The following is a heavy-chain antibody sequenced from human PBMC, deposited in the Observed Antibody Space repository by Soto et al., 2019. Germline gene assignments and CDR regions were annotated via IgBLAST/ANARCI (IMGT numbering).Heavy chain of an antibody. J-gene: IGHJ1*01. Sequence: PVGSLRLSCAASGFTFSDYAMHWVRQAPGKGLEWVAVISYDGSNKYYADSVKGRFTISRDNSKNTLYLQMNSLRAEDTAVYYCARGRTYYYDSSGYYSINEYFQHWGQGTLVTVSS. CDR2: ISYDGSNK. CDR3: ARGRTYYYDSSGYYSINEYFQH. D-gene: IGHD3-22*01. CDR1: GFTFSDYA. V-gene: IGHV3-30-3*01.